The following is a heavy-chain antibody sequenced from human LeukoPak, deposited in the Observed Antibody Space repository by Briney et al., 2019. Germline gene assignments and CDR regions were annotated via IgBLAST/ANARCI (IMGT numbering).Heavy chain of an antibody. CDR3: ARRGGTMVRGAYYYYYYYMDV. D-gene: IGHD3-10*01. V-gene: IGHV4-39*01. CDR2: IYYSRST. CDR1: GGSISSSSYY. Sequence: SETLSLTCTVSGGSISSSSYYWGWIRQPPGKGLEWIGSIYYSRSTYYNPSLKSRVTISVDTSKNQFSLKLSSVTAADTAVYYCARRGGTMVRGAYYYYYYYMDVWGKGTTVTISS. J-gene: IGHJ6*03.